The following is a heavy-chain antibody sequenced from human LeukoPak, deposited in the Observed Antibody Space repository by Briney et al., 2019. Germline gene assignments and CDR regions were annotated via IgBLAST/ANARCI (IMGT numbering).Heavy chain of an antibody. D-gene: IGHD1-26*01. CDR2: ISWNSGSI. V-gene: IGHV3-9*01. J-gene: IGHJ4*02. CDR3: ATTDSGSYGY. Sequence: PGGSLRLSCAASGFTFDDYAMHWVRQAPGKGLEWVSGISWNSGSIGYADSVKGRFTISRDNAKNSLYLQMNSLRAEDTAVYYCATTDSGSYGYWGQGTLVTVSS. CDR1: GFTFDDYA.